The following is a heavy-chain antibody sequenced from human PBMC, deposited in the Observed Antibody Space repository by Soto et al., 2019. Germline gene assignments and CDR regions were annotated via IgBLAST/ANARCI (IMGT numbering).Heavy chain of an antibody. J-gene: IGHJ5*02. V-gene: IGHV3-7*05. CDR2: IKQDGSEK. D-gene: IGHD3-22*01. CDR1: GFTFSSYW. CDR3: AREKLTYYYDSSGYSPWFDP. Sequence: GGSLRHCCAASGFTFSSYWMSWVRQAPGKGLEWVANIKQDGSEKYYVDSVKGRFTISRDNAKNSLYLQMNSLRAEDTAVYYSAREKLTYYYDSSGYSPWFDPWGQGTLVTVSS.